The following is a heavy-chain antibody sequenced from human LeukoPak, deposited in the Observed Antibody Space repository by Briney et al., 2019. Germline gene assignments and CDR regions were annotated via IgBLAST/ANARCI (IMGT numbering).Heavy chain of an antibody. CDR3: ASVHGSGSYYNGLSSDY. D-gene: IGHD3-10*01. CDR2: ISYDGTNK. Sequence: GGSLRLSCAVSGFTFSSYAMHWVRQAPGKGLEWEAVISYDGTNKAYADAVKGRFTISRDNSENTLSLQVNTLRAEDMAVYYCASVHGSGSYYNGLSSDYWGQGTLVTVSS. V-gene: IGHV3-30-3*01. J-gene: IGHJ4*02. CDR1: GFTFSSYA.